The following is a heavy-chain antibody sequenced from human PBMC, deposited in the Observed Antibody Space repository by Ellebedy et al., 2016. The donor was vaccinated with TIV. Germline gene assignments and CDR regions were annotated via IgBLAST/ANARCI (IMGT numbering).Heavy chain of an antibody. J-gene: IGHJ4*02. D-gene: IGHD3-10*01. Sequence: GESLKISCAASGFTFSASAMHWVRQASGKGLEWVGRIRSRANNYATAYAASVRGRFTISTDDSKNTLYLQMNSLKTEDTAVYYCTTEGFRGYWGQGTLVTVSS. CDR3: TTEGFRGY. CDR1: GFTFSASA. CDR2: IRSRANNYAT. V-gene: IGHV3-73*01.